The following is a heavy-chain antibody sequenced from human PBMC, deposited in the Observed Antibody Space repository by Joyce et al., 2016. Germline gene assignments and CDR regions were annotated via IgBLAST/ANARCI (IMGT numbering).Heavy chain of an antibody. V-gene: IGHV5-51*01. J-gene: IGHJ6*03. CDR1: GYPFASRW. CDR2: IFPGDLDT. CDR3: ARLGSSSHYYFYYFMDV. Sequence: EVQLVQSGAEVKKPGESLKISCEAFGYPFASRWLAWVRQMPGKGLEWMGSIFPGDLDTRYSPPFQGQVTISVDKSTNTAYLQWSGLKASDTAMYYCARLGSSSHYYFYYFMDVWGKGTTVTVSS. D-gene: IGHD6-6*01.